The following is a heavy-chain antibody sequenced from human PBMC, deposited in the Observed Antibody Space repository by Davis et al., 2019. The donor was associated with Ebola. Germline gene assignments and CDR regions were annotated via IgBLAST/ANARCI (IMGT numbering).Heavy chain of an antibody. Sequence: GESLKISCVTSGFSLSSYGMHWVRQAPGKGLEWVATIQYDGENKYYADSLKGRFTISSDSSKHTLYLQMNSLIAEDTALYYCTRDPDRSIWYNAFDVWGQGTMVTVSS. CDR1: GFSLSSYG. D-gene: IGHD6-13*01. V-gene: IGHV3-33*05. CDR3: TRDPDRSIWYNAFDV. J-gene: IGHJ3*01. CDR2: IQYDGENK.